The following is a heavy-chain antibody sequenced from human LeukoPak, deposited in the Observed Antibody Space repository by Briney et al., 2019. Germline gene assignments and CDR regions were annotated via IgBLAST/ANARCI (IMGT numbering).Heavy chain of an antibody. CDR1: GGSISSGGYY. Sequence: SETLSLTCTVSGGSISSGGYYWSWIRQHPGKGLGWIGYIYYSGSTYYNPSLKSRVTISVDTSKNQFSLKLSSVTAADTAVYYCARAPYYYDSSGYSGPLDYWGQGTLVTVSS. D-gene: IGHD3-22*01. J-gene: IGHJ4*02. CDR2: IYYSGST. CDR3: ARAPYYYDSSGYSGPLDY. V-gene: IGHV4-31*03.